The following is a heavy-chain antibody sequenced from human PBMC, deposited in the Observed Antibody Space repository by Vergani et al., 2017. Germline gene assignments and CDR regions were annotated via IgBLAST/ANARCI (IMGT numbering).Heavy chain of an antibody. CDR2: IYYSGST. Sequence: QVQLQESGPGLVKPSETLSLTCTVSGGSVSSGSYYWSWIRQPAGKGLEWIGYIYYSGSTNYNPSLNSRVTISVDTSKNQFSLKLSSVTAADTAVYYCARASITIFGVVIPYYYYYMDVWGKGTTVTVSS. CDR1: GGSVSSGSYY. J-gene: IGHJ6*03. CDR3: ARASITIFGVVIPYYYYYMDV. V-gene: IGHV4-61*10. D-gene: IGHD3-3*01.